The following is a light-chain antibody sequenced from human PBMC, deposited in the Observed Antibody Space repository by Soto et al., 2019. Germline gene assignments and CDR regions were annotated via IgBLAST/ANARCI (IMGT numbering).Light chain of an antibody. CDR1: QSVLYSSSNKDV. Sequence: DIVMTQSPDSLAVSLCARASINCKSIQSVLYSSSNKDVLAWYQPKPGQPPNLLICWTSTRESGVPDRFSGSGSGTDFTLTISSRQAEDVAVYYYQQDYSTPRHTFGGGTKV. J-gene: IGKJ4*01. V-gene: IGKV4-1*01. CDR2: WTS. CDR3: QQDYSTPRHT.